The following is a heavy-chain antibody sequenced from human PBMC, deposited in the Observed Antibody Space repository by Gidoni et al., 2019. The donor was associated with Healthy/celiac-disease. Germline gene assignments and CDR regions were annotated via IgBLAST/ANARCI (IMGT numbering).Heavy chain of an antibody. Sequence: EVQLLESGGGLVQPGGSLRLSCAASGFTFSSYAISWVRQAPGKGLEWVSPSSGIGGSTYYADSVKGRFTISRDNSKNTLYLQMNSLRAEDTAVYYCAKVGPKKYYYDSSGYHPFDYWGQGTLVTVSS. D-gene: IGHD3-22*01. J-gene: IGHJ4*02. CDR2: SSGIGGST. CDR1: GFTFSSYA. V-gene: IGHV3-23*01. CDR3: AKVGPKKYYYDSSGYHPFDY.